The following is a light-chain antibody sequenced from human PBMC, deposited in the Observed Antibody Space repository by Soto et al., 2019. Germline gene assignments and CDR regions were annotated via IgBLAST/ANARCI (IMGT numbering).Light chain of an antibody. CDR3: QSYASSLSGWV. CDR2: GNS. Sequence: QSVLTQPPSVSGAPGQRVTISCTGSSSNIGAGYDVHWYQQLPGTAPKLLIYGNSNRPSGVPDRFSGSKSGTSASLAITGLQAEDGADYYCQSYASSLSGWVFGGGTKLTAL. V-gene: IGLV1-40*01. CDR1: SSNIGAGYD. J-gene: IGLJ3*02.